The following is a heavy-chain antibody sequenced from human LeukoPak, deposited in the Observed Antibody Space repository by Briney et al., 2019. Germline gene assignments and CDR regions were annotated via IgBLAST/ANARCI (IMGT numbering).Heavy chain of an antibody. CDR1: GGSISSSSYY. CDR2: IYYSGST. Sequence: SETLSLTCTVSGGSISSSSYYWGWIRQPPGKGLEWIGSIYYSGSTYYNPSLKSRVTISVDTSKNQFSLKLSSVTAADTAVYYCARFRNWEWELLEDYWGQGTLATVSS. J-gene: IGHJ4*02. V-gene: IGHV4-39*07. D-gene: IGHD1-26*01. CDR3: ARFRNWEWELLEDY.